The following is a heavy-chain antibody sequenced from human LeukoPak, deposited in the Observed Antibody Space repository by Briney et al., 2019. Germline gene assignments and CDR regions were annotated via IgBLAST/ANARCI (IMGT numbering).Heavy chain of an antibody. V-gene: IGHV1-18*01. J-gene: IGHJ4*02. CDR1: GYTFTSYG. D-gene: IGHD2-2*01. CDR3: ARGYCSSTSCTYPSDY. Sequence: ASVKVSFKASGYTFTSYGISWVRQAPGQGLEWMGWISAYNGNTNYAQKLQGRVTMTTDTSTSTAYMELRSLRSDDTAVYYCARGYCSSTSCTYPSDYWGQGTLVTVSS. CDR2: ISAYNGNT.